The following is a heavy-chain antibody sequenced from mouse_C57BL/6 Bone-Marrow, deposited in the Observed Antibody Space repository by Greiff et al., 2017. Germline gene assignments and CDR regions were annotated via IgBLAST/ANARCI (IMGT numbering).Heavy chain of an antibody. CDR2: INPNNGGT. D-gene: IGHD1-1*01. J-gene: IGHJ4*01. CDR3: ARDTTVDYAMDY. V-gene: IGHV1-22*01. CDR1: GYTFTDYN. Sequence: VQLQQSGPELVKPGASVKMSFKASGYTFTDYNMHWVKQSHGKSLEWIGYINPNNGGTSYNQKFKGKATLTVNKSSSTAYMELRSLTSEDSAVYYCARDTTVDYAMDYWGQGTSVTVSS.